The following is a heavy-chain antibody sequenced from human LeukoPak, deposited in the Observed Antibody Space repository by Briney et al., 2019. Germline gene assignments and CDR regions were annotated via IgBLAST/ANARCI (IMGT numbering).Heavy chain of an antibody. CDR2: IYYSGST. D-gene: IGHD2-15*01. CDR1: GGSISSSSSY. V-gene: IGHV4-39*01. Sequence: PSETLSLTCTVSGGSISSSSSYWGWLRQPPGKGLEWIGSIYYSGSTYYNPSLKSRVTISVATSKNQFSLKLSSVTAADTAVYYCARQKGIDIVQHDYWGQGTLVTVSS. J-gene: IGHJ4*02. CDR3: ARQKGIDIVQHDY.